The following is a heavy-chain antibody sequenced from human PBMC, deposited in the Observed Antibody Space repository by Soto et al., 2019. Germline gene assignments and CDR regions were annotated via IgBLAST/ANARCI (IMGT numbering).Heavy chain of an antibody. Sequence: GESLKISCKGSGYSFTSYWISWVRQMPGKGLEWMGRIDPSDSYTNYSPSFQGHVTISADKSISTAYLQWSSLKASDTAMYYCARLLGTTGTTSYYYYGMDVWGKGTTVTVSS. J-gene: IGHJ6*04. CDR2: IDPSDSYT. D-gene: IGHD1-1*01. CDR3: ARLLGTTGTTSYYYYGMDV. V-gene: IGHV5-10-1*01. CDR1: GYSFTSYW.